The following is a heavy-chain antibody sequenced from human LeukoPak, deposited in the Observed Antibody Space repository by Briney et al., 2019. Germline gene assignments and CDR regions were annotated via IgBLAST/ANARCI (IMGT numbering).Heavy chain of an antibody. CDR3: ARGGGYSYGLPFDY. Sequence: PGGSLRLSCAASGFTSSSFSMNWVRQAPGKGLEWVSTISSSSSHIYYADSVKGRLTVSRDNAKNSLYLQMNSLRAEDTAVYYCARGGGYSYGLPFDYWGQGTLVTVSS. D-gene: IGHD5-18*01. CDR1: GFTSSSFS. J-gene: IGHJ4*02. V-gene: IGHV3-21*01. CDR2: ISSSSSHI.